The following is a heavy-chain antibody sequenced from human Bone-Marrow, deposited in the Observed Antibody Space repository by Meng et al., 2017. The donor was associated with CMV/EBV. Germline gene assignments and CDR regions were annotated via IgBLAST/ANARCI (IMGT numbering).Heavy chain of an antibody. J-gene: IGHJ6*02. CDR2: ISWNSGSI. CDR1: GFTFDDYA. V-gene: IGHV3-9*01. D-gene: IGHD6-6*01. Sequence: GGSLRLSCAASGFTFDDYAMHWVRQAPGKGLEWVSGISWNSGSIGYADSVKGRFTISRDNAKNSLYLQMNSLRAEDTALYYCARVGSSSSSVDTNYYYYYYGMDVWGQGTTVTVSS. CDR3: ARVGSSSSSVDTNYYYYYYGMDV.